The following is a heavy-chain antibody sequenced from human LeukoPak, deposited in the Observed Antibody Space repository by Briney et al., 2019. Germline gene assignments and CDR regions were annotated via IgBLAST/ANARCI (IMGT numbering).Heavy chain of an antibody. CDR2: ISTSGTT. D-gene: IGHD3-10*01. Sequence: PSETLSLSCTVSGGSISTYYWTWIRQSAGKGLGWIGRISTSGTTNYNPSLKSRVTMSVDTSKNQFSLKLTSVTAADTAVYYCAREWRLAEYGSEYYYGMDVWGHGTTVTVSS. J-gene: IGHJ6*02. CDR3: AREWRLAEYGSEYYYGMDV. V-gene: IGHV4-4*07. CDR1: GGSISTYY.